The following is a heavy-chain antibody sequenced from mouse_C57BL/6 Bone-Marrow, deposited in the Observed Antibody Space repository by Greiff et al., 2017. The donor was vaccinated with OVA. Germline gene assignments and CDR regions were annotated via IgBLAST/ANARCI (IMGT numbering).Heavy chain of an antibody. Sequence: VQLQQSGAELVRPGTSVKVSCKASGYAFTNYLIEWVKQRPGQGLEWIGVINPGSGGTNYNEKFKGKATLTADKSSSTAYMQLSILTSEDSAVYFCARRGHYYGSSFAWLAYLGQGTLVTVSA. D-gene: IGHD1-1*01. CDR2: INPGSGGT. V-gene: IGHV1-54*01. J-gene: IGHJ3*01. CDR1: GYAFTNYL. CDR3: ARRGHYYGSSFAWLAY.